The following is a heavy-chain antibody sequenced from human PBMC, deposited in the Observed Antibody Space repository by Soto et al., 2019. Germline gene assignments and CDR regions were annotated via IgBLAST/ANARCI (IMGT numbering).Heavy chain of an antibody. Sequence: GGSLRLSCAASGFTFSSYWMSWVRQAPGKGLEWVANIKQDGSEKYYVDSVKGRFTISRDNAKNSLYLQMNSLRAEDTAVYYCARDRPGRSMIIVGEGAFDIWGQGTMVT. D-gene: IGHD3-22*01. CDR3: ARDRPGRSMIIVGEGAFDI. J-gene: IGHJ3*02. CDR2: IKQDGSEK. V-gene: IGHV3-7*03. CDR1: GFTFSSYW.